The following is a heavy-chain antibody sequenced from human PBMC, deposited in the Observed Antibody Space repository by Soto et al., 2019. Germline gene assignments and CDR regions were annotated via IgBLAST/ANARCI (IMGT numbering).Heavy chain of an antibody. Sequence: PSETLSLTCAVSGDSISRSYWWSWVRQFPGKGLEWIGYIYHSGSTIYNPSLKSRLTLSLDKSKNEFSLKLTSVAAADTAVYYCARLGGFYQAFDSWGQGALVTVSS. V-gene: IGHV4-4*02. D-gene: IGHD3-22*01. CDR1: GDSISRSYW. J-gene: IGHJ4*02. CDR2: IYHSGST. CDR3: ARLGGFYQAFDS.